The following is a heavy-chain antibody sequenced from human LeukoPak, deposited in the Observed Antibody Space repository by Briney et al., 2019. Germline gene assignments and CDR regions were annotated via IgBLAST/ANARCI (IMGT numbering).Heavy chain of an antibody. CDR1: GYTLTELS. D-gene: IGHD2-15*01. CDR2: FDPEDGET. CDR3: ATSDCSGGSCYPGYYYYGMDV. Sequence: ASVKVSCKVSGYTLTELSMHWVRQAPGKGLEWMGGFDPEDGETIYAQKFQGRVTMTEDTSTDTAYMELSSLRSEDTAVYYCATSDCSGGSCYPGYYYYGMDVWGKGTTVTVSS. J-gene: IGHJ6*04. V-gene: IGHV1-24*01.